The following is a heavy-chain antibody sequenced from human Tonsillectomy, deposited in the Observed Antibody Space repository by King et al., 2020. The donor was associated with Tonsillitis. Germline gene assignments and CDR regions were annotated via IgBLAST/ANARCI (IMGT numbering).Heavy chain of an antibody. CDR1: GGTFSSYA. Sequence: QLVQSGAEVKKPGSSVKVSCKASGGTFSSYAISWVRQAPGQGLEWIGGIIPIFDTANYAQNFQGRVTITADESTTTAYMELSRLRSEDTAVYYCARGYCSSTSCSYFDSWGQGTLVTVSS. V-gene: IGHV1-69*01. D-gene: IGHD2-2*01. CDR3: ARGYCSSTSCSYFDS. CDR2: IIPIFDTA. J-gene: IGHJ4*02.